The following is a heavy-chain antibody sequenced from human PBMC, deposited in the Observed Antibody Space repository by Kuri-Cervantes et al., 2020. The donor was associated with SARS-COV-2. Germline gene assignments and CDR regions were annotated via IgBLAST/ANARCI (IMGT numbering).Heavy chain of an antibody. D-gene: IGHD1-14*01. J-gene: IGHJ6*03. Sequence: GESLKISCAASGFTFSSYATHWVRQAPGKGLEWVAVISYDGSNKYYADSVKGRFTISRDNSQNTLSLHMNSLRAEDTAIYYCARSIISHQIYYYFYYMDVWGKGTAVTVSS. CDR1: GFTFSSYA. CDR3: ARSIISHQIYYYFYYMDV. CDR2: ISYDGSNK. V-gene: IGHV3-30-3*01.